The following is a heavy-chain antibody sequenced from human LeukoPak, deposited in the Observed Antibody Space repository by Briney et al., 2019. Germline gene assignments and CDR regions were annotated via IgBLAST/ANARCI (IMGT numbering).Heavy chain of an antibody. V-gene: IGHV4-30-4*01. D-gene: IGHD6-13*01. CDR3: ARASIAAASETYYFAY. J-gene: IGHJ4*02. Sequence: SETLSLTCTVSGGSISSNDYSWRWLRQPPGKGLEWIGYIYYSGSTYYNPSLKSRVTISVDTSKNQFSLKLRSVTAADTAVYYCARASIAAASETYYFAYWGQGTLVTVSS. CDR2: IYYSGST. CDR1: GGSISSNDYS.